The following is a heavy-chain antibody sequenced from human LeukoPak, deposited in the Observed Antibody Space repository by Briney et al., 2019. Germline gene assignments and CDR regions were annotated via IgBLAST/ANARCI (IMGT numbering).Heavy chain of an antibody. D-gene: IGHD6-13*01. V-gene: IGHV3-7*01. J-gene: IGHJ4*02. Sequence: GGSLRLSCAASGFTFSRYWMTWVRQAPGKGLEWVANIKQDGSEKYYVDSVKGRFTISRDNAKNSLYLQMNSLRAEDTAVYYCATPTAGTWHFDYWGQGTLVTVSS. CDR1: GFTFSRYW. CDR2: IKQDGSEK. CDR3: ATPTAGTWHFDY.